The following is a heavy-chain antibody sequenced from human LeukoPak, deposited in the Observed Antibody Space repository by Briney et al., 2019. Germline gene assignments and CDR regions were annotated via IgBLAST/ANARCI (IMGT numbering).Heavy chain of an antibody. CDR1: GFAFSSSA. CDR2: ISGSGGTT. D-gene: IGHD3-16*01. J-gene: IGHJ6*03. V-gene: IGHV3-23*01. CDR3: AKGVGGIYYYYYMDV. Sequence: GCLRVSCAASGFAFSSSAMSWVRQAPGKGLEWVSAISGSGGTTYYADSVKGRFTISRDNSKSTLYLHMNSLRAEDTAVYYCAKGVGGIYYYYYMDVWGKGTTVTVSS.